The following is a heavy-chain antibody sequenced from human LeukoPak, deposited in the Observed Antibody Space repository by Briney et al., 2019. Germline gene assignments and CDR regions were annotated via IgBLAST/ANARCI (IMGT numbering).Heavy chain of an antibody. CDR3: ARASGGYYNNWFDP. J-gene: IGHJ5*02. D-gene: IGHD3-22*01. V-gene: IGHV4-4*02. Sequence: PSETLSLTCGVSGGSISSTNWWTWVRQPPGEGLEWIGEVHLSGRTNYNPSLKSRVTISVDTSKNQFSLKLSSVTAADTAVYYCARASGGYYNNWFDPWGQGTLVTVSS. CDR1: GGSISSTNW. CDR2: VHLSGRT.